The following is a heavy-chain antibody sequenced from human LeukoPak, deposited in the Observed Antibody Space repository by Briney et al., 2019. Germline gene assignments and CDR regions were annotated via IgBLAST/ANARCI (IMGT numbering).Heavy chain of an antibody. CDR3: AKDTGYSSGRGAFDI. Sequence: GGSLRLSCAASGFTFDDYAVHWVRQAPGKGLEWVSGISWNSGSIGYADSVKGRFTISRDNAKNSLYLQMNSLRAEDTALYYCAKDTGYSSGRGAFDIWGQGTMVTVSS. D-gene: IGHD6-19*01. CDR1: GFTFDDYA. CDR2: ISWNSGSI. V-gene: IGHV3-9*01. J-gene: IGHJ3*02.